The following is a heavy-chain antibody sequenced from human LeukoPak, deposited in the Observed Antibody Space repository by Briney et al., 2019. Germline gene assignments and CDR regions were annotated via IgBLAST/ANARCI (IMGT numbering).Heavy chain of an antibody. D-gene: IGHD4-23*01. CDR2: ISSSTSTI. CDR1: GFTFNNYG. J-gene: IGHJ4*02. CDR3: ARETVGIDY. Sequence: PGGSLRLSCTASGFTFNNYGMIWVRQAPGKGLEWVSYISSSTSTITYADSVKGRFTISRDNAENSLYLQMNSLRAEDTAVYYCARETVGIDYWGQGTLVTVSS. V-gene: IGHV3-48*01.